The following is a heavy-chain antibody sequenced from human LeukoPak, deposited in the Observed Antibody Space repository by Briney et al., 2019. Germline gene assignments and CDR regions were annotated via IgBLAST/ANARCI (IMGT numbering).Heavy chain of an antibody. J-gene: IGHJ3*02. D-gene: IGHD6-6*01. Sequence: PGGSLRLSCAASGFTFSSYGMHWVRQAPGKGLEWVAFIRYDGSNKYYADSVKGRFTISRDNSKNTLYLQMNSLRAEDTAVYYCAKDSWVIAARPHDAFDIWGQGTMVTVSS. V-gene: IGHV3-30*02. CDR2: IRYDGSNK. CDR3: AKDSWVIAARPHDAFDI. CDR1: GFTFSSYG.